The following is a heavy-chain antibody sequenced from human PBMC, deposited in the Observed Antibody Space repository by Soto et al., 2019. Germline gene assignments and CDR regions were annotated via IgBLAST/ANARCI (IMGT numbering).Heavy chain of an antibody. CDR2: INHGGST. J-gene: IGHJ6*02. Sequence: SETLSLTCAVYGGSFSGYYWSWIRQPPAKRLECIGEINHGGSTNYNPSLKSRVTISVDTSKNQFFLKLSSVTAADTAVYYCAGEISGIAAAGYIYYYGMDVWGQGTTVTVS. CDR1: GGSFSGYY. CDR3: AGEISGIAAAGYIYYYGMDV. D-gene: IGHD6-13*01. V-gene: IGHV4-34*01.